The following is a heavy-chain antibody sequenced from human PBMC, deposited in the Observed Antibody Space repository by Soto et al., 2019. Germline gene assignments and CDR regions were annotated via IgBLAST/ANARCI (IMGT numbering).Heavy chain of an antibody. D-gene: IGHD2-15*01. V-gene: IGHV1-69*13. Sequence: SVKVSCKASGGTFSSYAISWVRQAPGQGLEWMGGIIPIFGTANYAQKFQGRVTITADESTSTAYMELSSLRSEDTAVYYCARDLRGGVVVAAIGHDAFDIWGQGTMVTVSS. CDR2: IIPIFGTA. J-gene: IGHJ3*02. CDR1: GGTFSSYA. CDR3: ARDLRGGVVVAAIGHDAFDI.